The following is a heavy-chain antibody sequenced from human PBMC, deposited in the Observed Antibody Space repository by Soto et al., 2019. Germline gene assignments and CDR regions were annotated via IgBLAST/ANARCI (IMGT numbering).Heavy chain of an antibody. D-gene: IGHD4-17*01. CDR3: ARDKNYGGRGWFDP. V-gene: IGHV4-31*03. J-gene: IGHJ5*02. CDR2: IYYTGST. CDR1: GGSIGIANYR. Sequence: SETLSLTCTVSGGSIGIANYRWSWIRQHPGKGLEWIGYIYYTGSTYYNPSLKSRVTLSIDTSKNQFSLRLNSVTAADTAVYYCARDKNYGGRGWFDPWGQGSLVTVSS.